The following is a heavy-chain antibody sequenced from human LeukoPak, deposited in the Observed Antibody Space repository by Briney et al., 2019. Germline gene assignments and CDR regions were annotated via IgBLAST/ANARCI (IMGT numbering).Heavy chain of an antibody. V-gene: IGHV3-23*01. CDR1: GFTFSNYV. J-gene: IGHJ6*02. D-gene: IGHD3-10*01. Sequence: GGSLRLSCAASGFTFSNYVMTWVRQAPGKGLEWVSIISGSGSSTYYAASVKGRFTISRDNSKNTLYLQVNSLRADDTAVYYCARAPSYGLTDYNMDVWGQGTTVTVSS. CDR2: ISGSGSST. CDR3: ARAPSYGLTDYNMDV.